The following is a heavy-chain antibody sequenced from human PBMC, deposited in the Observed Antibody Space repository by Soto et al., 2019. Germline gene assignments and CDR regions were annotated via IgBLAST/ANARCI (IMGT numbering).Heavy chain of an antibody. CDR3: ARGDLSRAADY. CDR2: IYHSGST. V-gene: IGHV4-4*02. Sequence: QVQLQESGPGLVKPSGTLSLTCAVSGASISSSHWWSWVRQPPGKGLEWIGEIYHSGSTNYNPSLKSRVPISVDKFENHFSLKLSSMTAADTALYYCARGDLSRAADYWGQGTLVTVSS. CDR1: GASISSSHW. J-gene: IGHJ4*02.